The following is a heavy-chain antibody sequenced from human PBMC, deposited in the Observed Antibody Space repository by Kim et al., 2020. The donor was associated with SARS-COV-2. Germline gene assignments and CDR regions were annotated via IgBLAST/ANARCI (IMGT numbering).Heavy chain of an antibody. CDR2: VCFGGGPT. J-gene: IGHJ4*01. D-gene: IGHD1-7*01. V-gene: IGHV3-23*01. CDR1: GFTFSNYA. Sequence: GGSLRLSCTASGFTFSNYAMHWVRQAPGKGLEWVANVCFGGGPTNYADSVKGRFTISRNNPKNTVDLQMSSLRAEDTAIYYCVKRDPTSWNSYCFDFWG. CDR3: VKRDPTSWNSYCFDF.